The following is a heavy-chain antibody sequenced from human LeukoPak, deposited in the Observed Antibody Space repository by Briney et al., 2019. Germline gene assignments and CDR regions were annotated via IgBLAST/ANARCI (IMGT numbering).Heavy chain of an antibody. CDR1: GFTFNSYD. CDR3: ARGLAVAGTGDAFDI. J-gene: IGHJ3*02. Sequence: GGSLRLSCAASGFTFNSYDMHWVRQAPGKGLEWVAIMWYDESSKYYADSVKGRFTISRDNSKNTLYLQMNSLRAEETAVYYCARGLAVAGTGDAFDIWGQGTMVTVSS. V-gene: IGHV3-33*01. D-gene: IGHD6-19*01. CDR2: MWYDESSK.